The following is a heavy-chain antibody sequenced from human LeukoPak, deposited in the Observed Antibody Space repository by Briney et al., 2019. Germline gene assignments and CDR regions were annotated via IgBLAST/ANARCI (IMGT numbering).Heavy chain of an antibody. J-gene: IGHJ4*02. CDR2: ISAYNGNT. CDR3: ARYSSGWHFDY. D-gene: IGHD6-19*01. V-gene: IGHV1-18*01. CDR1: GYTFTSYG. Sequence: ASVTVSCKASGYTFTSYGISWVRQAPGQGLEWMGWISAYNGNTNYAQKLQGRVTMTTDTSTSTAYMGLRSLRSDDTAVYYCARYSSGWHFDYWGQGTLVTVSS.